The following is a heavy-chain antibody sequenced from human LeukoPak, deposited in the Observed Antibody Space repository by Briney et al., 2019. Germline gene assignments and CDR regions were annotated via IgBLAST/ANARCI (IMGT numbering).Heavy chain of an antibody. CDR2: IKQDGSER. CDR1: GFTFSSYW. D-gene: IGHD6-19*01. Sequence: GGSLRLSCAASGFTFSSYWMSWVRQAPGKGLEWVANIKQDGSERYYVDSVKGRFTISRDNAKNSLYLQMNSLRAEDTAMYYCARDLDGYSSGWWHYYYGMDVWGQGATVTVSS. J-gene: IGHJ6*02. V-gene: IGHV3-7*01. CDR3: ARDLDGYSSGWWHYYYGMDV.